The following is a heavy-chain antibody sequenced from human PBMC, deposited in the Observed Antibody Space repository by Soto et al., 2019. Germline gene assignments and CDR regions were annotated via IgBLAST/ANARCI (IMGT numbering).Heavy chain of an antibody. CDR2: ISGRGGNT. J-gene: IGHJ4*02. D-gene: IGHD2-15*01. CDR1: GFNFRSFW. CDR3: AKAGCSGGTCYLYYFDY. V-gene: IGHV3-23*01. Sequence: PGGSLRLSCAASGFNFRSFWMSWVRQAPGKGLEWVSTISGRGGNTYYADSVKGRFTISRDNSRNTLYLQMDSLRVEDSAVYSCAKAGCSGGTCYLYYFDYWGQGALVTVSS.